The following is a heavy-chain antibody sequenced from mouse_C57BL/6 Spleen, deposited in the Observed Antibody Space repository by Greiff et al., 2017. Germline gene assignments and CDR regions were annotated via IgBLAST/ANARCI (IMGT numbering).Heavy chain of an antibody. J-gene: IGHJ3*01. CDR1: GYAFSRSW. Sequence: VQLQQPGPELVKPGASVKISCKASGYAFSRSWMNWVKQRPGKGLEWIGRIYPGDGDTNYNGKFKGKATLTADKSSSTAYMQLSSLTSEDSAVYFCARANWDNVFFAYWGQGTLVTVSA. V-gene: IGHV1-82*01. D-gene: IGHD4-1*01. CDR2: IYPGDGDT. CDR3: ARANWDNVFFAY.